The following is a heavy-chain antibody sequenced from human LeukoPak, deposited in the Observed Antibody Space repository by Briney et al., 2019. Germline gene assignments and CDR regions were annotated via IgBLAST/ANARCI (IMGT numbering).Heavy chain of an antibody. J-gene: IGHJ2*01. CDR3: ARRGWYFDL. Sequence: PGGSLRLSCLTSGFTLSTNAMSWVRQAPGKGLEWVSYISSSGSTIYYADSVKGRFTISRDNAKNSLYLQMNSLRAEDTAVYYCARRGWYFDLWGRGTLVTVSS. CDR1: GFTLSTNA. CDR2: ISSSGSTI. V-gene: IGHV3-11*01.